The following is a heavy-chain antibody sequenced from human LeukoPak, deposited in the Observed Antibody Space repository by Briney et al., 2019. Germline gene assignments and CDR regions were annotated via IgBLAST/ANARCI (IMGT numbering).Heavy chain of an antibody. CDR2: ISYDGSNK. J-gene: IGHJ6*02. V-gene: IGHV3-30*18. Sequence: GGSLRLSCAASGFTFSSYGMHWVRQAPGKGLEWVAVISYDGSNKYYADSVKGRFTISRDNSKNTLYLQMNSLRAEDTAVYYCAKDLAGYYSAYYYGMDVWGQGTTVTVSS. CDR1: GFTFSSYG. D-gene: IGHD3-9*01. CDR3: AKDLAGYYSAYYYGMDV.